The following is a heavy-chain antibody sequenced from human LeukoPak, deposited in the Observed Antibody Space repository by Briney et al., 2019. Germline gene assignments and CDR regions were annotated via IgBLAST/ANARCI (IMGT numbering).Heavy chain of an antibody. J-gene: IGHJ6*03. CDR3: AREVAVAGTFFYYYYMDV. V-gene: IGHV1-46*01. D-gene: IGHD6-19*01. CDR2: INPSGGST. Sequence: GASVKVSCKASGYTFTSYYMHWVRQAPGQGLEWMGIINPSGGSTSYAQKFQGRVTMTRDMSTSTVYMELSSLRSEDTAVYYCAREVAVAGTFFYYYYMDVWGKGTTVTISS. CDR1: GYTFTSYY.